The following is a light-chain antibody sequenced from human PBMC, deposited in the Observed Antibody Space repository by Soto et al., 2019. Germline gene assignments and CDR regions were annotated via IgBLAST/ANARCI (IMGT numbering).Light chain of an antibody. V-gene: IGKV3-15*01. CDR2: GAS. CDR3: QHYNNWPLT. J-gene: IGKJ4*01. CDR1: QSISSS. Sequence: EIVMTQSPATLSVSPGESATLSCRASQSISSSKLAWYQQNPGQAPRLLMYGASNRATGIPARFSGSGSGTEFTLTISSLQSEDFAVYYCQHYNNWPLTFGGGTKVEIK.